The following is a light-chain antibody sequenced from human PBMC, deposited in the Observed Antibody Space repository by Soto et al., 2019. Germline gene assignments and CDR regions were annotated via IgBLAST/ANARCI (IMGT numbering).Light chain of an antibody. CDR2: EVS. CDR3: GTWDSSLSAGWV. V-gene: IGLV2-14*01. J-gene: IGLJ3*02. CDR1: SSDVGGYNY. Sequence: QSALTQPASVSGSPGQSITISCTGTSSDVGGYNYVSWYQQHPGKAPKLMIYEVSNRPSGVSNRFSGSKSGNTASLTISGLQAEDEADYYCGTWDSSLSAGWVFGRGTKLTVL.